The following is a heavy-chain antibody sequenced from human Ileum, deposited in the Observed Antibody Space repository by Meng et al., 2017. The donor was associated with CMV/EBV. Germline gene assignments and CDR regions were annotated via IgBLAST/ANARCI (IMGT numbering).Heavy chain of an antibody. CDR1: GGSISSYY. Sequence: GVRRESSPGLLKSSETLSLTWSVSGGSISSYYWSWIRQPAGKCLECIGRIYISGRTNYNPSLKSRVTMSVDTSKNQFSLNLSSVTAADTAVYYCARGRATAFQSLDQDYFDYWGQGTLVTVSS. J-gene: IGHJ4*02. CDR2: IYISGRT. D-gene: IGHD5-12*01. V-gene: IGHV4-4*07. CDR3: ARGRATAFQSLDQDYFDY.